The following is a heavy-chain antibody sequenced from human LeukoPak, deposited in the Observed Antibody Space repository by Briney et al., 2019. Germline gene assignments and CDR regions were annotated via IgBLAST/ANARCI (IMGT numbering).Heavy chain of an antibody. CDR3: ATRKSSGYMRDAFDI. J-gene: IGHJ3*02. V-gene: IGHV3-23*01. Sequence: GGSLRLSCAASGFTFSSYAMSWVRQAPGKGLEWVSAISGSGGSTYYADSVKGRFTISRDNSKSTLYLQMNSLRAEDTAVYYCATRKSSGYMRDAFDIWGQGTMVTVSS. CDR1: GFTFSSYA. D-gene: IGHD3-22*01. CDR2: ISGSGGST.